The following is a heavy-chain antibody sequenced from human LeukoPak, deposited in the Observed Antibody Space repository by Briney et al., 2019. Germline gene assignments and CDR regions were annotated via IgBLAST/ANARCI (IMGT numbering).Heavy chain of an antibody. CDR1: GGSISSYY. J-gene: IGHJ5*02. D-gene: IGHD6-13*01. V-gene: IGHV4-59*01. CDR3: ARGIAAAGTNWFDP. Sequence: PSETLSLTCTVSGGSISSYYWSWIRQPPGKGLEWIGYIYYSGSTNYNPSLKSRVTISVDMSKNQFSLKLSSETAADTAVYYCARGIAAAGTNWFDPWGQGTLVTVSS. CDR2: IYYSGST.